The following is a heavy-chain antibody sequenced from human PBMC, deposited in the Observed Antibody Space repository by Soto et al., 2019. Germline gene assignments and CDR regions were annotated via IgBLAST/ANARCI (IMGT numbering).Heavy chain of an antibody. CDR1: GYTFTNYA. CDR3: ARCYCSVGSCYACWHFDL. D-gene: IGHD2-15*01. Sequence: QVQLVQSGAEVKKPGASVKVSCQASGYTFTNYAISWVRQAPGQGLEWMGWISASTRNTDQAQNFQGRFTMTIDTSTNTANMELWILRSDDTAVYYCARCYCSVGSCYACWHFDLWGRGTLVTVSS. J-gene: IGHJ2*01. CDR2: ISASTRNT. V-gene: IGHV1-18*01.